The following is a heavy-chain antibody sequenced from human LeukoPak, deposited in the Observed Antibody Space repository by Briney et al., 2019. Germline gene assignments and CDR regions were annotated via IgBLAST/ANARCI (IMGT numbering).Heavy chain of an antibody. D-gene: IGHD1-26*01. V-gene: IGHV4-39*01. CDR3: ASQWELHQHDY. J-gene: IGHJ4*02. CDR2: IYYSGST. CDR1: GGSISSSSYY. Sequence: SATLSLTCTVSGGSISSSSYYWGWIRPPPGKGLEWIGSIYYSGSTYYNPSLKSRVTISVDTSKNQFSLKLSSVTAADTAVYYCASQWELHQHDYWGQGTLVTVSS.